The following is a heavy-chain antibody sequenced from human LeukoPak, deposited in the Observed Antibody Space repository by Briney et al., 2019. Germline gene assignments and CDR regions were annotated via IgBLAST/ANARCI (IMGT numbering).Heavy chain of an antibody. CDR3: ARDWVNYYGSGSYGMDV. CDR2: IEQDGSEK. J-gene: IGHJ6*02. D-gene: IGHD3-10*01. V-gene: IGHV3-7*03. CDR1: GFTFSSYW. Sequence: PGGSLRLSCAASGFTFSSYWMSWVRQAPGKGLEWVANIEQDGSEKYYVDSVKGRFTISRDNAKNSLYLQMNSLRAEDTALYHCARDWVNYYGSGSYGMDVWGQGTTVTVSS.